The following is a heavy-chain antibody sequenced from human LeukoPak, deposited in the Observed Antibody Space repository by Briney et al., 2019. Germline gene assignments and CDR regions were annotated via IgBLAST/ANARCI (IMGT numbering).Heavy chain of an antibody. D-gene: IGHD3-10*01. Sequence: GGSLRLSCAASGFTFDDYAMHWVRQAPGKGLEWVSGISWNSGSIGYADSVKGRFTISRDNSKNTLYLQMNSLRAEDTAVYYCARVEPNLGFTMVRGVILRDFVGYWGQGTLVTVSS. CDR3: ARVEPNLGFTMVRGVILRDFVGY. CDR1: GFTFDDYA. CDR2: ISWNSGSI. V-gene: IGHV3-9*01. J-gene: IGHJ4*02.